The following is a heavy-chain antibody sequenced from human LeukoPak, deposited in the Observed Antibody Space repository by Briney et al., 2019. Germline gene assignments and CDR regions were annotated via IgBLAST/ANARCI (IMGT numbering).Heavy chain of an antibody. CDR3: ARGRLGFCSGGSCSDFDY. J-gene: IGHJ4*02. Sequence: ASVKVSCKASGYTFTSYGISWVRQAPGQGLEWMGWISDYNGKTNYAQKFQGRVTMTTDTSTSTAYMEMRSLRSDDTAVYYCARGRLGFCSGGSCSDFDYWGQGTLVTVSS. CDR1: GYTFTSYG. CDR2: ISDYNGKT. D-gene: IGHD2-15*01. V-gene: IGHV1-18*01.